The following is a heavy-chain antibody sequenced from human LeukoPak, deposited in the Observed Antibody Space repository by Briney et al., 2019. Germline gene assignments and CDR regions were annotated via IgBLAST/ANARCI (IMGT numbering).Heavy chain of an antibody. Sequence: GRSLRLSCAASGFTFDDYAMHWVRQAPGKGLVWVSRINPDGGTTNYADSVKGRFTISRDNAKNTLYLQMNSLRAEDTAVYYCARVLLGSWDWFDPWGQGTLVTISS. CDR3: ARVLLGSWDWFDP. D-gene: IGHD3-10*01. V-gene: IGHV3-74*01. CDR2: INPDGGTT. J-gene: IGHJ5*02. CDR1: GFTFDDYA.